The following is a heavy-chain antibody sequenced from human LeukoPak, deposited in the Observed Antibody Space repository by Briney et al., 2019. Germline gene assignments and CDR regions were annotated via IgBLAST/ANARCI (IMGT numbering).Heavy chain of an antibody. CDR1: GFTFSRYW. D-gene: IGHD3-10*01. Sequence: GGALRLSCAASGFTFSRYWMSWVRQAPGKGLEWVANIKQDGSEKYYVDSVKGRFTISRDNAQNSLYLQMNSLRAEDTAVYYCARDRGVSYFDYWGQGTQVTVSS. V-gene: IGHV3-7*01. J-gene: IGHJ4*02. CDR3: ARDRGVSYFDY. CDR2: IKQDGSEK.